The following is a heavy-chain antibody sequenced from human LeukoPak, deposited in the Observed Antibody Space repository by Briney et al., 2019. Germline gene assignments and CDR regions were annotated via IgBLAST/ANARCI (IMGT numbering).Heavy chain of an antibody. J-gene: IGHJ5*02. V-gene: IGHV4-59*01. CDR1: GGSISSYY. D-gene: IGHD2-15*01. CDR2: IYYSGST. Sequence: SETLSLTCTVSGGSISSYYWSWIRQPPGKGLEWIGYIYYSGSTSYNPSLKSRVTISVDTSKNQFSLKLSSVTAADTAVYYCARVDGSCSGGSCPSGNWFDPWGQGTLVTVSS. CDR3: ARVDGSCSGGSCPSGNWFDP.